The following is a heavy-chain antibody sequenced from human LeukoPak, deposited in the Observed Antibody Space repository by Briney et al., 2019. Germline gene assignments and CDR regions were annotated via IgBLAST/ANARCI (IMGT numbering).Heavy chain of an antibody. CDR3: ARGSSSSDAFDI. D-gene: IGHD6-6*01. J-gene: IGHJ3*02. Sequence: GGSLRLSCAASGFTFRSHAMHWVRQAPGKGLEWVALISFDGSNKKYADSVKGRFSISMDNSDNTLYLQMNSQSAEDTAVDYCARGSSSSDAFDIWGQGTMVTVSS. CDR1: GFTFRSHA. V-gene: IGHV3-30*04. CDR2: ISFDGSNK.